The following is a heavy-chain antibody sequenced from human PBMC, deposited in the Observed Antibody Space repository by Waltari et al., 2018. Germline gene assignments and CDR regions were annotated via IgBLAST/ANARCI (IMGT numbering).Heavy chain of an antibody. J-gene: IGHJ4*02. CDR3: AKGGLGYGATTEVDY. V-gene: IGHV3-23*01. CDR2: ISGSGGST. D-gene: IGHD1-26*01. CDR1: GFTFSSYA. Sequence: EVQLLESGGGLVQPGGSLRLSCAASGFTFSSYAMSWVRPAPGKGLEWVSAISGSGGSTYYADSVKGRFTISRDNSKNTLYLQMNSLRAEDTAVYYCAKGGLGYGATTEVDYWGQGTLVTVSS.